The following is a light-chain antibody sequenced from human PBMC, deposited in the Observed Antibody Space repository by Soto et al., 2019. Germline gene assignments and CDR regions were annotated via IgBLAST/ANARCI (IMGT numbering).Light chain of an antibody. Sequence: DIEMTQSPSSLSASVGDRVTITFGASQSISSYLNWYQQKPGKVPKLLIYAASSLQGGVPSRFSGSGSGTDFTLTISSLQPEDFATYYCQQSYSTPRTFGQGTKVDIK. CDR2: AAS. CDR3: QQSYSTPRT. V-gene: IGKV1-39*01. CDR1: QSISSY. J-gene: IGKJ1*01.